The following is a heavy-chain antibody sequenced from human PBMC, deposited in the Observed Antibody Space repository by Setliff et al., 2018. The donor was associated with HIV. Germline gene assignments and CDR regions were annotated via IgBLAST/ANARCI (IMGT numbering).Heavy chain of an antibody. CDR2: ISAYNGNT. Sequence: ASVKVSCKASGYTFTSYDISWVRQAPGQGLEWMGWISAYNGNTNYAQKLQGRVTMTTDTSTSTAYMELRSLRSYDTAVYYCARVVVVAAKLDYWGQGTLVTVSS. J-gene: IGHJ4*02. CDR3: ARVVVVAAKLDY. D-gene: IGHD2-15*01. V-gene: IGHV1-18*01. CDR1: GYTFTSYD.